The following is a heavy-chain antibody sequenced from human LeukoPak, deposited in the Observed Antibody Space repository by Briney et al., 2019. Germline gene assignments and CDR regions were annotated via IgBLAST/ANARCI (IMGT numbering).Heavy chain of an antibody. D-gene: IGHD6-13*01. J-gene: IGHJ4*02. CDR1: GFTVSSNY. CDR3: ARDESWSFDY. CDR2: IYSCGST. Sequence: GGSLRLSCAASGFTVSSNYMSWVRQAPGKGLEWVSVIYSCGSTYYADSVKGRFTISRDNSKNTLYLQMNSLRAEDTAVYYCARDESWSFDYWGQGTLVTVSS. V-gene: IGHV3-66*01.